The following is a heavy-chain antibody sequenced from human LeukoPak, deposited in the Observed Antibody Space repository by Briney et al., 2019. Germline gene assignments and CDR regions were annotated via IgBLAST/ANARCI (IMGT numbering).Heavy chain of an antibody. V-gene: IGHV3-23*01. D-gene: IGHD5-12*01. Sequence: GGSLRLSCAPSGFTFSSYALNWGRQAPGKGLEWVSTISGSGDSTYYADSVKGRFTISRDNSKNTLYLQMNSLRAEDTAVFYCAKALYSANDRDAFDFWGQGTMVTVSS. CDR2: ISGSGDST. CDR3: AKALYSANDRDAFDF. J-gene: IGHJ3*01. CDR1: GFTFSSYA.